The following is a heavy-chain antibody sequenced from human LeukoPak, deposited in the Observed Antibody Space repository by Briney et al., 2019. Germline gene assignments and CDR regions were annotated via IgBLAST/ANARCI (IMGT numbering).Heavy chain of an antibody. CDR2: IKQHGNEE. CDR1: GFTFSDYW. CDR3: AKDRGSYYGGDFDY. J-gene: IGHJ4*02. V-gene: IGHV3-7*01. D-gene: IGHD1-26*01. Sequence: GGSLRLSCAASGFTFSDYWMNWVRRAPGKGLEWVANIKQHGNEEYYVDSVKGRFTISRDNAKNSLYLQMNSLRVEDTAVYYCAKDRGSYYGGDFDYWGQGTLVTVSS.